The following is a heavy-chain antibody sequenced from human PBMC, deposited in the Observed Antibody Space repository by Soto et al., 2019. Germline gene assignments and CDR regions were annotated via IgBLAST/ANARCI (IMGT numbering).Heavy chain of an antibody. D-gene: IGHD1-26*01. J-gene: IGHJ4*02. CDR3: AKKSGVGATWYFDY. CDR1: GFTFSNYG. CDR2: LPEIGTNT. V-gene: IGHV3-23*01. Sequence: EVQLLESGGGLVQPGGSLRLSCAASGFTFSNYGMSWVRQAPGKGLEWVSALPEIGTNTYYADSVKGRFTISRDNSKNTLFLQINNLRAGDTAVYYCAKKSGVGATWYFDYWGQGTLVTGSS.